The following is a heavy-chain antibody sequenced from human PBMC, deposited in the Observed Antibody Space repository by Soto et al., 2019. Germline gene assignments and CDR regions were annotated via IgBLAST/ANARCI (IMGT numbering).Heavy chain of an antibody. Sequence: PSETLSLTCAVYGGSFSGYYWSWIRQPPGKGLEWIGEINHSGSTNYNPSLKSRVTISVDTSKNQFSLKLSSVTAADTAVYYCRYDFWSGYSPADYYYYYMDVWGKGTTVTVSS. CDR3: RYDFWSGYSPADYYYYYMDV. CDR1: GGSFSGYY. CDR2: INHSGST. D-gene: IGHD3-3*01. J-gene: IGHJ6*03. V-gene: IGHV4-34*01.